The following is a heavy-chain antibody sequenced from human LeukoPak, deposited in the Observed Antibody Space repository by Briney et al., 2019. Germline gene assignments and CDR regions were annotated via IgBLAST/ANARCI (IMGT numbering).Heavy chain of an antibody. J-gene: IGHJ3*02. CDR3: SSGNSHAFDI. Sequence: GGSLRLSCAASGFTFSSYWMHWVRQAPGKGLVWVSRINSDGSSTSYADSVRGRFTISRDNAKNTLYLQMNNLRAEDTAVYYCSSGNSHAFDIWGQGTMVTVSS. CDR2: INSDGSST. V-gene: IGHV3-74*01. D-gene: IGHD4-23*01. CDR1: GFTFSSYW.